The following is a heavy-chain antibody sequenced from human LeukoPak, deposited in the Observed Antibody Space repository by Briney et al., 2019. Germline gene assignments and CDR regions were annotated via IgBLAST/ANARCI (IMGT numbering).Heavy chain of an antibody. J-gene: IGHJ4*02. CDR3: ARHVHFGVAMIDY. D-gene: IGHD3-3*01. Sequence: SETLSLTCTVSGGSINSYYWSWIRQPPGKGLEWIGYIYYSVSTNYNPSLKSRVTISLDTSKNQFSLKLSSVTAADTAVYYCARHVHFGVAMIDYWGQGTLVTVSS. CDR1: GGSINSYY. V-gene: IGHV4-59*08. CDR2: IYYSVST.